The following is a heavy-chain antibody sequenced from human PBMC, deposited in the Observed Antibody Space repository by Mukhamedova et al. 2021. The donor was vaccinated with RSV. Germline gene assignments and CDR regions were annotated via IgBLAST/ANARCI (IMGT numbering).Heavy chain of an antibody. D-gene: IGHD3-3*01. CDR1: SSYA. Sequence: SSYAMHWVRQAPGKGLEWLAVISYDGSEEHYAESVKGRFTISRDNSKNRLYVYMNSLRVEDTAVYYCARDRDFFGAYFDYWCQGT. V-gene: IGHV3-30*04. J-gene: IGHJ4*02. CDR3: ARDRDFFGAYFDY. CDR2: ISYDGSEE.